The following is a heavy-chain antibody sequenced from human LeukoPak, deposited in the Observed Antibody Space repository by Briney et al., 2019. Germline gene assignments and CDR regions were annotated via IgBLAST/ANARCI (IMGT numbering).Heavy chain of an antibody. CDR3: ARDGGYGLHYFDY. V-gene: IGHV3-48*02. J-gene: IGHJ4*02. Sequence: SLRXSCAASXXTXXSXXMNWVRXAPGKGLXWVSYISSSSSTIYYADSVKGRFTISRDNAKNSLYLQMNSLRDEDTAVYYCARDGGYGLHYFDYWGQGTLVTVSS. D-gene: IGHD5-18*01. CDR2: ISSSSSTI. CDR1: XXTXXSXX.